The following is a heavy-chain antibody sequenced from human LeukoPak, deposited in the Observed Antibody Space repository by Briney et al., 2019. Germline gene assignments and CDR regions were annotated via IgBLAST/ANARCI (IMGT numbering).Heavy chain of an antibody. CDR1: GFTFSSYAM. CDR2: IYFSGSA. Sequence: PGGSLRLSCAASGFTFSSYAMSWVRQPPGKGLEWIGSIYFSGSAHYNPSLKSRVTIFVDRSKNQFSLEVRSVTAADTAVYFCARLGDLLTCYYFESWGQGTLVIVSS. D-gene: IGHD3-9*01. J-gene: IGHJ4*02. CDR3: ARLGDLLTCYYFES. V-gene: IGHV4-39*01.